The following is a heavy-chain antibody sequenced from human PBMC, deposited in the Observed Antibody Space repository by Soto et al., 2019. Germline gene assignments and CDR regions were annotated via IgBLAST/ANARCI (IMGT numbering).Heavy chain of an antibody. D-gene: IGHD6-13*01. CDR1: GYIFTSYG. V-gene: IGHV1-18*01. J-gene: IGHJ4*02. CDR2: ISAYNGNT. Sequence: QVQLVQSGAEVKKPGASVKVSCKASGYIFTSYGISWVRQAPGQGLEWMGWISAYNGNTNYAQKLQGRVTMTTDTSSITAYIELRSMRSDDTAVYYCARDLAAAGPFDYWGQGTLVTVSS. CDR3: ARDLAAAGPFDY.